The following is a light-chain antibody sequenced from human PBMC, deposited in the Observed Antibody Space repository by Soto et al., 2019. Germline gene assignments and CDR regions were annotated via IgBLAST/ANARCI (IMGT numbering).Light chain of an antibody. CDR2: TSS. J-gene: IGKJ1*01. CDR1: QSIGRN. Sequence: SQMTQSPASLSASLGDRVTISCRASQSIGRNLNWYQQKPGKAPTLLIFTSSSLQSGVPSRFSGSGSGTDFILTISSLQPEDFATYYCQQSYSTPPTFGQGTKVDI. CDR3: QQSYSTPPT. V-gene: IGKV1-39*01.